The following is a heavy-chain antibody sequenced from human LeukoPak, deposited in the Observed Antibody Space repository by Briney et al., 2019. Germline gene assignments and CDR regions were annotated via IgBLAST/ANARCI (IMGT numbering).Heavy chain of an antibody. CDR1: GGSISSYY. Sequence: PSETLSLTCTVSGGSISSYYWSWSREPPGKGLEWIGYIYYSGSTNYNPSLKSRVTISVDTSKNQFSLKLSSVTAADTAVYYCARGRGSYSQAFDIWGQGTMVTVSS. CDR3: ARGRGSYSQAFDI. J-gene: IGHJ3*02. CDR2: IYYSGST. V-gene: IGHV4-59*01. D-gene: IGHD1-26*01.